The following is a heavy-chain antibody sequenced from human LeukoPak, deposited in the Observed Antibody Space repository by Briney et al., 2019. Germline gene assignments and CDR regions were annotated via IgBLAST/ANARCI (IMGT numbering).Heavy chain of an antibody. CDR2: IYYSGST. CDR3: ARLGVGYYYGSGSYYSLDY. D-gene: IGHD3-10*01. J-gene: IGHJ4*02. Sequence: SETLSLTCSVSGGSISSSNYYWVWIRQPPGKGLEWIGSIYYSGSTYYNPSLKSRVTLSVDTSKNQFSLKLSSVTAADTAVYYCARLGVGYYYGSGSYYSLDYWGQGTLVTVSS. CDR1: GGSISSSNYY. V-gene: IGHV4-39*07.